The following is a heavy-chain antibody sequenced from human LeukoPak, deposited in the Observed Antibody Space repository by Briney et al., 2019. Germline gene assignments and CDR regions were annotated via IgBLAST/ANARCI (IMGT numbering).Heavy chain of an antibody. CDR1: GYTFTGYY. V-gene: IGHV1-2*02. CDR2: INPNSGGT. CDR3: ARVRYTWNDLDSFDL. D-gene: IGHD1-20*01. Sequence: ASVKVSCKASGYTFTGYYMHWVRQAPGQGLEWMGWINPNSGGTNYAQKFQGRVTMTRDTSISTAYMELSGLRSDDSAVYSCARVRYTWNDLDSFDLWGQGTVVTVSS. J-gene: IGHJ3*01.